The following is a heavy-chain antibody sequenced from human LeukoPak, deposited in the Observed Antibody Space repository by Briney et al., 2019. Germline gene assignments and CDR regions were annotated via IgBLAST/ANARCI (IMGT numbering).Heavy chain of an antibody. V-gene: IGHV1-18*01. D-gene: IGHD3-3*01. CDR2: ISAYNGNT. CDR3: ARLVLPGVLDFWSGYYGSDYFDY. CDR1: GYTFTSYG. J-gene: IGHJ4*02. Sequence: ASVKVSCKASGYTFTSYGISWVRQAPGQGLEWMGWISAYNGNTNYAQKLQGRVTVTTDTSTSTAYMELRSLRSDDTAVYYCARLVLPGVLDFWSGYYGSDYFDYWGQGTLVTVSS.